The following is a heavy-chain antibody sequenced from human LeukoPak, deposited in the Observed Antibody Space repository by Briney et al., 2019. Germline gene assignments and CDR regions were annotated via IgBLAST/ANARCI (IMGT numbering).Heavy chain of an antibody. CDR1: GGTFSRFT. V-gene: IGHV1-69*13. CDR2: ITPIFGTA. J-gene: IGHJ4*02. CDR3: ARDTALDY. Sequence: ASVKVSCKASGGTFSRFTISWVRQAPGQGFEWMGGITPIFGTANFAQKFQGRVSITADESTSTAFMELSSLRSEDTAVYYCARDTALDYWGQGTLVTVSS.